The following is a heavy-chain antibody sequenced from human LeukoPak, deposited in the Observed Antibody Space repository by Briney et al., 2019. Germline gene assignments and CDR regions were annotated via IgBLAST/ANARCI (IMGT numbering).Heavy chain of an antibody. V-gene: IGHV3-64D*06. D-gene: IGHD5-24*01. CDR3: VKDRGQSIETAGHFGS. CDR1: GFTFIYYA. Sequence: GGSLRLSCSASGFTFIYYAMHWVRQAPGKGLEYVSGISSNGGNTYYADSVKGRSTISRANTNNTLYLQMSSLRAEDTALYYCVKDRGQSIETAGHFGSWGQGTLVTVSS. J-gene: IGHJ4*02. CDR2: ISSNGGNT.